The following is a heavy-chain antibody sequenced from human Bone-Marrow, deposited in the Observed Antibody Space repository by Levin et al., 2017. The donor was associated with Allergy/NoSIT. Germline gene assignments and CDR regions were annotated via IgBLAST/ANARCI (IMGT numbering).Heavy chain of an antibody. Sequence: PGGSLRLSCAASGFTVSTNYMTWVRQAPGKGLEWVSVIYSGGSTYYADSVKGRFTISRDNSKNTLYLQMNSLRAEDTAVYYCARATSYYGSGSYYNVRYYFDYWGQGTLVTVSS. CDR1: GFTVSTNY. J-gene: IGHJ4*02. CDR2: IYSGGST. CDR3: ARATSYYGSGSYYNVRYYFDY. D-gene: IGHD3-10*01. V-gene: IGHV3-53*01.